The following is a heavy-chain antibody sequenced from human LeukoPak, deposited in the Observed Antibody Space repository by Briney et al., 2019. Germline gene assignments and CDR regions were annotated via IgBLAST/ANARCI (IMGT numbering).Heavy chain of an antibody. V-gene: IGHV4-4*07. D-gene: IGHD3-22*01. Sequence: SETLSLTCTVSGGSISSYYWSWIRQPPGKGLEWIGRIYTSGSTNYNPSLKSRVTMSVDTSKNQFSLKLSSVTAADTAVYYCARVKFYYDSSGYYYGAFDIWGQGTMVTVSS. J-gene: IGHJ3*02. CDR3: ARVKFYYDSSGYYYGAFDI. CDR2: IYTSGST. CDR1: GGSISSYY.